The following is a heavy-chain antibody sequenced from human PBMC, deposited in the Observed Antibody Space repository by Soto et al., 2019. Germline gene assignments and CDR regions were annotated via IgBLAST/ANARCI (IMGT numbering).Heavy chain of an antibody. Sequence: QVQLVQSGAEVKKPGASVKVSCKASGYTFTSSYMHCVRQATGQGLDWMEIINPSGGSTSYAQKFQGRVTMTRDTATSTVYMELSSLRSEDTAVYYCARDEPPNLGAHWYYGMDVWGQGTTFTVSS. CDR3: ARDEPPNLGAHWYYGMDV. CDR2: INPSGGST. V-gene: IGHV1-46*01. D-gene: IGHD3-16*01. J-gene: IGHJ6*02. CDR1: GYTFTSSY.